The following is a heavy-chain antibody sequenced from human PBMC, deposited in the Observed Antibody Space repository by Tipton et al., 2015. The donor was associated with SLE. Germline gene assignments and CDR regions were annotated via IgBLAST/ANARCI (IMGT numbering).Heavy chain of an antibody. V-gene: IGHV4-30-2*01. CDR3: VERTGEN. J-gene: IGHJ4*02. Sequence: TLSLTCAVSGGSISSYGYSWSWIRQPPGKGLEWLGTTYFSGKTYYNPSLKSRVTISLEMSKNQFSLKLNSMTAADTAVYYCVERTGENWGQGTLVTVSS. CDR1: GGSISSYGYS. D-gene: IGHD3/OR15-3a*01. CDR2: TYFSGKT.